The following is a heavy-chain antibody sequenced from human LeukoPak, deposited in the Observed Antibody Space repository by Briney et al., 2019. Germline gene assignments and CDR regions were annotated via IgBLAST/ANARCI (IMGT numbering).Heavy chain of an antibody. CDR3: ATLVGYGSFFDY. CDR2: IYPGDSDT. CDR1: GYSFTSYW. V-gene: IGHV5-51*01. D-gene: IGHD3-10*01. J-gene: IGHJ4*02. Sequence: GESLKISRQGSGYSFTSYWIGWVRHVPGKGLEYMGIIYPGDSDTRYSPSFQGQVTISADKSISTAYLQWSSLKASDTAMYYCATLVGYGSFFDYWGQGTLVTVSS.